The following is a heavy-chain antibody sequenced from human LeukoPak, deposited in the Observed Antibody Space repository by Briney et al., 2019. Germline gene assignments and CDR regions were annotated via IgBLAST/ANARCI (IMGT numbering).Heavy chain of an antibody. Sequence: SETLSLTCSVSGDSISIYYWNWIRQSPGKGLEWIGYFFYTGSTNYNPSLKSRVHMSVDTSKNQVSLTLRSVTAADTAVYYCARRPYHYPGLDVWGPGTTVTVSS. CDR3: ARRPYHYPGLDV. V-gene: IGHV4-59*08. CDR1: GDSISIYY. CDR2: FFYTGST. J-gene: IGHJ6*02.